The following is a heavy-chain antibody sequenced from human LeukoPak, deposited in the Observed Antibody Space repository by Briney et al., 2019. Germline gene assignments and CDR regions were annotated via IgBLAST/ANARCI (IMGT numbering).Heavy chain of an antibody. J-gene: IGHJ6*03. CDR1: GDIFNSYS. Sequence: SVKVSCNASGDIFNSYSVRWVRQAPGQGLEWVGGIIPIFGSTNYAQKFQGRVTITTDQSTRTAYMELNSLSSDDTAVYYCARVGRSRGSLPNSYYYMDVWGKGTTVTVSS. V-gene: IGHV1-69*05. CDR3: ARVGRSRGSLPNSYYYMDV. CDR2: IIPIFGST. D-gene: IGHD1-26*01.